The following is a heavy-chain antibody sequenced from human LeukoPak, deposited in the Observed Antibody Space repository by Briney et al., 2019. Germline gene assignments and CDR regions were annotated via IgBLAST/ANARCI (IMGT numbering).Heavy chain of an antibody. Sequence: RASVKVSCKASGYTFTSYAMNWVRQAPGQGLEWMGWINPHTGGTNYAQKFQGRVTMTRDTSISTAYMELSRLRSDDTAVYYCARQFPPGSAAEWLRFFSFDYWGQGTLVTVSS. CDR2: INPHTGGT. CDR3: ARQFPPGSAAEWLRFFSFDY. D-gene: IGHD5-12*01. J-gene: IGHJ4*02. V-gene: IGHV1-2*02. CDR1: GYTFTSYA.